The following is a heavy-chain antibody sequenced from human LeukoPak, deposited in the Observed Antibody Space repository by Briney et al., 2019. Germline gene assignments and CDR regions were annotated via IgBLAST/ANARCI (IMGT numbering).Heavy chain of an antibody. CDR2: ISAYNGNT. J-gene: IGHJ6*03. CDR3: ARAGIPAAYMGYYMDV. CDR1: GYTFTSYG. Sequence: ASVKVSCKASGYTFTSYGISWVRQAPGQGLEWMGWISAYNGNTNYAQKLQGRVTMTTDTSTSTAYMELRSLRSEDTAVYYCARAGIPAAYMGYYMDVWGKGTTVTVSS. V-gene: IGHV1-18*01. D-gene: IGHD2-2*01.